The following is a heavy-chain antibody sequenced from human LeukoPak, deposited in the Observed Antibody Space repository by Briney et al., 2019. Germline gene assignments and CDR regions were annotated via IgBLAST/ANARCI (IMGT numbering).Heavy chain of an antibody. J-gene: IGHJ4*02. CDR3: ARDLEVRGVLYYFDY. V-gene: IGHV1-2*02. CDR1: GYSFTGYY. D-gene: IGHD3-10*01. Sequence: ASVKVSCKPSGYSFTGYYMHWVRQAPGQGLEWMGWINPNSGGTNYAQKFQDRVAMTRDTSISTAYMELSRLRSDDTAVYYCARDLEVRGVLYYFDYWGQGTLVTVSS. CDR2: INPNSGGT.